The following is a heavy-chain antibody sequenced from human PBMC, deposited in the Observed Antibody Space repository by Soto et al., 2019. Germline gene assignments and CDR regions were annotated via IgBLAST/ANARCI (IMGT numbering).Heavy chain of an antibody. CDR3: AKSGSPWGYYYGVDV. V-gene: IGHV3-30*18. Sequence: QVQLVESGGGVVQPGRSLRLSCAASGFTFSSYGMHWVRQAPGKGLEWVAVISYAGSNKYYADSVKGRFTISRDNSKNTLYLQRNSLRAEDTAVYYCAKSGSPWGYYYGVDVWGQGTTVTVSS. CDR1: GFTFSSYG. CDR2: ISYAGSNK. D-gene: IGHD1-26*01. J-gene: IGHJ6*02.